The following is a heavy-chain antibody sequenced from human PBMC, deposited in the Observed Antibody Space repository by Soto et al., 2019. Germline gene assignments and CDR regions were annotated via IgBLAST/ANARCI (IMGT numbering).Heavy chain of an antibody. J-gene: IGHJ5*02. V-gene: IGHV1-18*01. CDR2: ISTYNGDT. D-gene: IGHD6-6*01. Sequence: ASVKVSCKASGYTFTSYGITWVRQVPGQGLEWMGWISTYNGDTNYAQQLQGRVTMTTDTSTSTAYMELRSLRSDDTAVYYCARKYSSSSWFDPWGQGTLVTVSS. CDR1: GYTFTSYG. CDR3: ARKYSSSSWFDP.